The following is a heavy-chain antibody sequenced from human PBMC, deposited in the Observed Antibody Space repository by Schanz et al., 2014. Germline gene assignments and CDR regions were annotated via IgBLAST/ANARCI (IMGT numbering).Heavy chain of an antibody. V-gene: IGHV3-30*04. D-gene: IGHD3-10*01. CDR1: GGTFSSYT. J-gene: IGHJ4*02. CDR2: MWNDGIKT. Sequence: QVQLVQSEAEVKKPGSSVKVSCKASGGTFSSYTISWFRQAPGKGLEWVAVMWNDGIKTHYADSGKGRFTISRDNSKDTLYLQMSGLTPEDTAVYYCARGPIPIQGVPMDFWGQGTLVTVSS. CDR3: ARGPIPIQGVPMDF.